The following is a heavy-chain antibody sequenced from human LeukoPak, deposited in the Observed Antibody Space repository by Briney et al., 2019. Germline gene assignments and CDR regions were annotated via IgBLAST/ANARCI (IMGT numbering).Heavy chain of an antibody. D-gene: IGHD3-9*01. CDR1: AYTFTGYY. J-gene: IGHJ4*02. V-gene: IGHV1-69*13. Sequence: SVKVSCKASAYTFTGYYMHWVRQAPGQGLEWMGGIIPIFGTANYAQKFQGRVTITADESTSTAYMELSSLRSEDTAVYYCARGSLRYSDWLFSYDYWGQGTLVTVSS. CDR2: IIPIFGTA. CDR3: ARGSLRYSDWLFSYDY.